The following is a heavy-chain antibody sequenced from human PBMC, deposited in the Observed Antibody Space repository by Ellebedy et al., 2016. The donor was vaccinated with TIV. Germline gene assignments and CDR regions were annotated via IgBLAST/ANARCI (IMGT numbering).Heavy chain of an antibody. CDR3: ARGFRFGMDV. J-gene: IGHJ6*02. D-gene: IGHD3-10*01. Sequence: GESLKISCAASGFTVSSVYVSWVRQAPGKGLEWLSVLYSDAATYYADSVKGRFTISRDNSKNTLYLQMNSLRAEDTAVYYCARGFRFGMDVWGQGTTVTVSS. CDR1: GFTVSSVY. CDR2: LYSDAAT. V-gene: IGHV3-66*01.